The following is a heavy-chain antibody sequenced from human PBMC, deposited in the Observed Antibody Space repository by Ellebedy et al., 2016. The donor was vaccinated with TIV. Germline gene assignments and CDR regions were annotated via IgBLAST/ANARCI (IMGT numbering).Heavy chain of an antibody. V-gene: IGHV3-33*01. Sequence: PGGSLRLSCAASGFTFSSYGMHWVRQAPGKGLEWVAVIWYDGSNKYYADSVKGRFTISRDNSKNTLYLQMNSLRADDTAVYYCARDGGRGPYCSGGTCYPYYFDYWGQGTLVTVSS. J-gene: IGHJ4*02. CDR1: GFTFSSYG. CDR3: ARDGGRGPYCSGGTCYPYYFDY. CDR2: IWYDGSNK. D-gene: IGHD2-15*01.